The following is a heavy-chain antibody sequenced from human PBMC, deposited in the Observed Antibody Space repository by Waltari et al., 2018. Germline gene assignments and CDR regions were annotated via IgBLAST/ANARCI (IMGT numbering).Heavy chain of an antibody. CDR3: AKDPRATNIQPYGMDV. J-gene: IGHJ6*02. Sequence: EVQLLESGGGLVQPGGSLRLSCAASGFTFSSYAMSWVRQAPGKGLEWVSAISGSGGSTYYADSVKGRFTISRDNSKNTLYLQMNSLRAEDTAVYYCAKDPRATNIQPYGMDVWGQGTTVTVSS. D-gene: IGHD1-1*01. V-gene: IGHV3-23*01. CDR2: ISGSGGST. CDR1: GFTFSSYA.